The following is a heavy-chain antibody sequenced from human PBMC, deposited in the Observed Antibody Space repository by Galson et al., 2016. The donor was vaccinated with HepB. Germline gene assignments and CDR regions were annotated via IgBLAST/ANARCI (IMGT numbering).Heavy chain of an antibody. V-gene: IGHV6-1*01. CDR1: GDSVSSNG. CDR2: TYYRSKWYN. D-gene: IGHD4-17*01. CDR3: ARVTHTAEFYFDS. J-gene: IGHJ4*02. Sequence: CAISGDSVSSNGWNWIRQSPSRGLEWLGRTYYRSKWYNDYAVSVKSRITINPDTSKNQFSLKLTSVTAADTAIYYCARVTHTAEFYFDSWGQGALVTVSS.